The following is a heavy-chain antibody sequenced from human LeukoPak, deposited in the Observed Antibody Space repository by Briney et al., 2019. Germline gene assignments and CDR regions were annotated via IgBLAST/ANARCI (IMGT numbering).Heavy chain of an antibody. V-gene: IGHV3-7*03. CDR1: GFTFSSYW. D-gene: IGHD2-2*01. CDR3: ARGIVVVPAALLDP. J-gene: IGHJ5*02. CDR2: IKQDGSEK. Sequence: GGSLRLSCAASGFTFSSYWMSWVRQAPGKGLEWVANIKQDGSEKYYVDSVKGRFTISRDNAKNSLYLQMNSLRAEDTAVYYCARGIVVVPAALLDPWGQGTLVTVSS.